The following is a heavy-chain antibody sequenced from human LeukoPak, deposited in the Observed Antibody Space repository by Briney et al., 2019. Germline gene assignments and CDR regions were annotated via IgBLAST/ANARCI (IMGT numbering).Heavy chain of an antibody. CDR3: ARGPPQDTAMATDYFDY. Sequence: PGESLKISCKGSGYSFTSYWIGWVRQMPGKGLEWMGIIYPGDSDTRYSPSFQGQVTISADKSISTAYLQWSSLKASDTAMYYCARGPPQDTAMATDYFDYWGQGTLVTVSS. V-gene: IGHV5-51*01. CDR2: IYPGDSDT. J-gene: IGHJ4*02. CDR1: GYSFTSYW. D-gene: IGHD5-18*01.